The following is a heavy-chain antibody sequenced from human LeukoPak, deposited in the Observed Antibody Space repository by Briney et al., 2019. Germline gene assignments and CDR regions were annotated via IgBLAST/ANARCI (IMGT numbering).Heavy chain of an antibody. Sequence: ASVKVSCKASGYTFTGYYMRWVRQAPGQGLEWMGWINPNSGGTNYAQKFQGRVTMTRDTSISTAYMELSRLRSDDTAVYYCARGPGTVPHYYYYYMDVWGKGTTVTVSS. D-gene: IGHD6-13*01. CDR2: INPNSGGT. CDR3: ARGPGTVPHYYYYYMDV. CDR1: GYTFTGYY. V-gene: IGHV1-2*02. J-gene: IGHJ6*03.